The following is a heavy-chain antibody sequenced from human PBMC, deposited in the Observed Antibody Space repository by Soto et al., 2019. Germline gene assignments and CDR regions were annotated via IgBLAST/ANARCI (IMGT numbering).Heavy chain of an antibody. CDR1: GGSISSSNW. V-gene: IGHV4-4*02. CDR3: ARKSSSSILGY. J-gene: IGHJ4*02. Sequence: SETLSLTCAVSGGSISSSNWWSWVRQPPGKGLEWIGEIYHXGXXXXNPSLKSRVTISVDKSKNQFSLKLSSVTAADTAVYYCARKSSSSILGYWGQGTLVTVSS. D-gene: IGHD6-13*01. CDR2: IYHXGXX.